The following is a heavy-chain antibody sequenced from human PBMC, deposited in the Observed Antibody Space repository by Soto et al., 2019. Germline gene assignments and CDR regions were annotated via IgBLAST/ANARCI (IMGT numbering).Heavy chain of an antibody. D-gene: IGHD3-22*01. CDR3: ATLFQLGNYDSSGYHTIDY. V-gene: IGHV3-9*01. CDR2: ISWNSGSI. J-gene: IGHJ4*02. Sequence: GGSLRLSCAASGFTFDDYAMHWVRQAPGKGLEWVSGISWNSGSIGYADSVKGRFTISRDNAKNSLYLQMNSLRAEDTALYYCATLFQLGNYDSSGYHTIDYWGQGNLVTVSS. CDR1: GFTFDDYA.